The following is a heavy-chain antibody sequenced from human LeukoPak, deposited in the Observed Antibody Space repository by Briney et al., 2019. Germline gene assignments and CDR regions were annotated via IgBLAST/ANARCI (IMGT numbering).Heavy chain of an antibody. CDR1: GFSFSSYG. J-gene: IGHJ4*02. Sequence: GGSLRLSCAASGFSFSSYGMHWVRQAPGKGLEWVAFIRFDGSNYYYADSVKGRFTISRDNSKNTLYLQMNSLSNEDTAVYYCADSVYWGQGTLVTVSS. CDR2: IRFDGSNY. CDR3: ADSVY. V-gene: IGHV3-30*02. D-gene: IGHD3-22*01.